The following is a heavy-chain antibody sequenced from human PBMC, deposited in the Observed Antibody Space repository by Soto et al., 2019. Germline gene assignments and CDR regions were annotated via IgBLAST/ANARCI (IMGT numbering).Heavy chain of an antibody. CDR3: ATLRFLEQYYFDY. CDR1: GFTFSSYA. V-gene: IGHV3-23*01. Sequence: GGSLRLSCAASGFTFSSYAMSWVRQAPGKGLEWVSAISGSGGSTYYADSVKGRFTISRDNSKNTLYLQMNSLRAEDTVVYYCATLRFLEQYYFDYWGQGTLVTVSS. D-gene: IGHD3-3*01. J-gene: IGHJ4*02. CDR2: ISGSGGST.